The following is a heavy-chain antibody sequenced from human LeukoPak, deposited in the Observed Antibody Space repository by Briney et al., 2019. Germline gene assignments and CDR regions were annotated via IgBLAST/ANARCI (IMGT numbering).Heavy chain of an antibody. CDR1: GFTFSDYK. V-gene: IGHV3-21*01. Sequence: GGSLRLSCSASGFTFSDYKMNWVRQAPGKGLEWVSSITSSSSFIYYADSVKGRFTVSRDNAKKLLYLQMDSLRAEDTAVYFCAREPTTVTTLSHFDYWGQGTLVTVSS. CDR2: ITSSSSFI. J-gene: IGHJ4*02. CDR3: AREPTTVTTLSHFDY. D-gene: IGHD4-17*01.